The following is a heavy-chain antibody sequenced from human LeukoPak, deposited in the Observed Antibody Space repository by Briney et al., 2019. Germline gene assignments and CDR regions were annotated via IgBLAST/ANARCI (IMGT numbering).Heavy chain of an antibody. J-gene: IGHJ4*02. CDR1: GYTFTSYD. Sequence: ASVKVSCKASGYTFTSYDINWVRQATGQGLEWMGWMNPNSGNTGYAQKFQGRVTMTRNTSISTAYMELSSLRSEDTAVYYCASRVAAAGGFDYWGQGTLVTVSS. CDR2: MNPNSGNT. D-gene: IGHD6-13*01. V-gene: IGHV1-8*01. CDR3: ASRVAAAGGFDY.